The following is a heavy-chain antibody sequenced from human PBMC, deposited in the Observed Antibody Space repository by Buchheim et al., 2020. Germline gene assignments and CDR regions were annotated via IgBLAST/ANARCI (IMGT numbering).Heavy chain of an antibody. CDR2: ITPVFIRP. CDR1: GGSFSDDV. CDR3: AREVVETTGTFGMDV. Sequence: QAQLVQSGAAVKKPGSSVKVSCKSSGGSFSDDVLNWVRQAPGQGLEWVGGITPVFIRPNYAQQFQGRVSITADESTNTAYLELSSLRSEDTAIYYCAREVVETTGTFGMDVWGQGT. V-gene: IGHV1-69*01. D-gene: IGHD4-11*01. J-gene: IGHJ6*02.